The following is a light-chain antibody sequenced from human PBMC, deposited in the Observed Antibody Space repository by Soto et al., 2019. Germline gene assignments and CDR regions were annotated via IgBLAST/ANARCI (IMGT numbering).Light chain of an antibody. V-gene: IGKV3-15*01. CDR2: GAS. Sequence: EIVMTQSPATLSVSPGERATLSCRASQSISSNLAWYQQKPGQAPRLLIYGASTRATGIPARFSGSGSGTEFTLTISSLQSEDFAVYYCQQRSKWPLSVTFGQGTRLEIK. CDR1: QSISSN. CDR3: QQRSKWPLSVT. J-gene: IGKJ5*01.